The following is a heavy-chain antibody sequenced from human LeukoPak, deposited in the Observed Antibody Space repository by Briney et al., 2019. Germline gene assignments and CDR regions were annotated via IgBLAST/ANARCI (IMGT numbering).Heavy chain of an antibody. CDR3: ARDRVRRGGETPNSFDY. J-gene: IGHJ4*02. Sequence: ASVKVSCKASGYTFTSYGISWVRQAPGQGLEWMGWISAYNGNTNYAQKLQGRVTMTTDTSTSTAYMELRSLRSDDTAVYYCARDRVRRGGETPNSFDYWGQGTLVIVSS. CDR2: ISAYNGNT. CDR1: GYTFTSYG. V-gene: IGHV1-18*01. D-gene: IGHD2-21*01.